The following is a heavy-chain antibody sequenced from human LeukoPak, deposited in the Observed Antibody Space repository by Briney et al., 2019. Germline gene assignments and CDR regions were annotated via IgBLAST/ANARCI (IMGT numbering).Heavy chain of an antibody. CDR3: AILVRGVPDADY. Sequence: GGFLRLSCAASGFTFSSYEMNWVRQAPGKGLEWVSYISSSGSTIYYADSVKGRFTISRDNAKNSLYLQMNSLRAEDTAVYYCAILVRGVPDADYWGQGTLVTVSS. CDR2: ISSSGSTI. J-gene: IGHJ4*02. D-gene: IGHD3-10*01. CDR1: GFTFSSYE. V-gene: IGHV3-48*03.